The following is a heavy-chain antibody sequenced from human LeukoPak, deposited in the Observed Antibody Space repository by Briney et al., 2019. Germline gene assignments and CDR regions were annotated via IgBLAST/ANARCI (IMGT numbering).Heavy chain of an antibody. V-gene: IGHV3-7*01. CDR1: GFTFSSYR. CDR2: IKQDGSEK. J-gene: IGHJ4*02. Sequence: GGSLRLTCAASGFTFSSYRMNWVRQAPGKGLEWVANIKQDGSEKYYVDSVKGRFTISRDNAKNSLFLQMNSLRAEDTAVYYCARDTRTFDYWGQGTLVTVSS. D-gene: IGHD1-26*01. CDR3: ARDTRTFDY.